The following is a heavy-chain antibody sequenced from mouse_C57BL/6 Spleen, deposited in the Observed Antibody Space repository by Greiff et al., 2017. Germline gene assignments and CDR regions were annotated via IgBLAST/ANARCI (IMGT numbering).Heavy chain of an antibody. J-gene: IGHJ4*01. CDR1: GYTFTSYW. Sequence: VQLQQSGTVLARPGASVKMFCKTSGYTFTSYWMHWVKQRPGQGLEWRGAIYPGNSDTSYNQKVKGKATLTAVPTASTAYMELSSLTNEDAAVYYCTRPYYYGSSYAMDYWGQGTSVTVSS. CDR3: TRPYYYGSSYAMDY. V-gene: IGHV1-5*01. CDR2: IYPGNSDT. D-gene: IGHD1-1*01.